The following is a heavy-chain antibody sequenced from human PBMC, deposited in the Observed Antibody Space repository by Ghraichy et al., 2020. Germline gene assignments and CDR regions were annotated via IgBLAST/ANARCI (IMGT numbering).Heavy chain of an antibody. D-gene: IGHD2-21*02. CDR3: ARAYCGGDCYRLDAFDI. CDR1: GYTFPSNG. CDR2: ISAYSGNT. V-gene: IGHV1-18*04. Sequence: ASVKVSCKASGYTFPSNGISWVRQAPGQGLEWMGWISAYSGNTKYAQKLQGRVTMTTDTSTTTAYMELRSLRSDDTAVYYCARAYCGGDCYRLDAFDIWGQGTMVTVSS. J-gene: IGHJ3*02.